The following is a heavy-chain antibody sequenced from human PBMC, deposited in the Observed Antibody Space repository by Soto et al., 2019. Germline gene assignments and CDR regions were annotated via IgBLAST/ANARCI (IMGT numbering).Heavy chain of an antibody. CDR1: GYTFTSYY. CDR2: INPSGGST. J-gene: IGHJ6*02. D-gene: IGHD1-1*01. CDR3: ARDRRVQGDPGYYYGMDV. V-gene: IGHV1-46*01. Sequence: GASVKVSCTASGYTFTSYYMHCVRQAPGQGLEWMGIINPSGGSTSYAQKFQGRVTMTRDTSTSTVYMELSSLRSEDTAVYYCARDRRVQGDPGYYYGMDVWGQGTTVTVSS.